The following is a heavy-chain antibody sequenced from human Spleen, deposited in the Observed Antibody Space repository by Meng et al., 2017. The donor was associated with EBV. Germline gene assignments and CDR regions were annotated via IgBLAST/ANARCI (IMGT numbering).Heavy chain of an antibody. V-gene: IGHV1-18*01. Sequence: QVPLVQSGAEVKKAVACVKVSCKPSGYTLANYGISWVRQAPGQGLEWMGGIATYSGNTYNAQNLQGRVTLTTDTSTSTAYMELRSLRSDDTAVYYCARDSPSTTGAPTCDYWGQGTLVTVSS. CDR3: ARDSPSTTGAPTCDY. CDR2: IATYSGNT. CDR1: GYTLANYG. J-gene: IGHJ4*02. D-gene: IGHD1-1*01.